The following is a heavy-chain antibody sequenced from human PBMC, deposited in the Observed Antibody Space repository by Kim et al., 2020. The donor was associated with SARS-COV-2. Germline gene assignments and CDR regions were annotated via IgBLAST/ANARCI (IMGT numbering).Heavy chain of an antibody. V-gene: IGHV3-48*02. CDR1: GVNCKSYS. D-gene: IGHD3-10*01. J-gene: IGHJ6*02. CDR3: ARCPLSMTMVRGMITTTLFDYYNMDA. Sequence: GGSLRLSCTVSGVNCKSYSRNWVRQAPGKGREWVAYISSSSRTVYYAGSVRGRITISRDKAKNSLFLQMNSLRDDDTAVYYCARCPLSMTMVRGMITTTLFDYYNMDAWGQVTTVTVSS. CDR2: ISSSSRTV.